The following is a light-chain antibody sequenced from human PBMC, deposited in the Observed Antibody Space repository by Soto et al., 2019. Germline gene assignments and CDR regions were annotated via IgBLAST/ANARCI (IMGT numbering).Light chain of an antibody. J-gene: IGKJ5*01. CDR1: QSVSSN. Sequence: EIVLTQSPGTLSLSPGERATLSCRASQSVSSNLAWYQQKPGQAPRLLIYGASTRATGIPARFSGSGSGTEFTLTISSLQSEDFAVYFCQQYGGSPPITFGQGTRLEIK. CDR3: QQYGGSPPIT. CDR2: GAS. V-gene: IGKV3-15*01.